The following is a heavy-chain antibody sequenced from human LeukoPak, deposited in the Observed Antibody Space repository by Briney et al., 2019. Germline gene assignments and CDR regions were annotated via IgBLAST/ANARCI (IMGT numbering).Heavy chain of an antibody. D-gene: IGHD3-22*01. CDR3: ARGPYYYDSSGYFDY. Sequence: ASVKVSCKASGYTFTSYDINWVRQATGQGPEWMGWMNPNSGNTGYAQKFQGRVTMTRNTSISTAYMELSSLRSEDTAVYYCARGPYYYDSSGYFDYWGQGTLVTVSS. V-gene: IGHV1-8*01. CDR2: MNPNSGNT. CDR1: GYTFTSYD. J-gene: IGHJ4*02.